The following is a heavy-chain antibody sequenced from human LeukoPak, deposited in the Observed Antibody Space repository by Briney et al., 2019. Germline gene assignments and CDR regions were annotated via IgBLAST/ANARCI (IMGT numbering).Heavy chain of an antibody. V-gene: IGHV4-39*01. CDR3: ARLGHYDILTGHRDY. CDR2: IYYSGST. Sequence: SETLSLTCTVSGGSISSSSYYWGWIRQPPGKGLEWIGSIYYSGSTYYNPSLKSRVTISVDTSKNQFSLKLSSVTAADTAVYYCARLGHYDILTGHRDYWGQGTLVTVSS. CDR1: GGSISSSSYY. J-gene: IGHJ4*02. D-gene: IGHD3-9*01.